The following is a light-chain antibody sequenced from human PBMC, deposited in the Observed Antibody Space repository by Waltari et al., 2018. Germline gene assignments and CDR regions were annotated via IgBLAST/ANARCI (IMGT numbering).Light chain of an antibody. Sequence: QSALTQPASVSGSPGQSIAISCTGTRRDVGGYNYVSWYQQHPGKAPRLMIYDVSNRPSGVSNRFSGSKSGNTASLTISGLQAEDEADYYCTSYTSRSTWVFGGGTKMTVL. V-gene: IGLV2-14*03. CDR3: TSYTSRSTWV. J-gene: IGLJ2*01. CDR1: RRDVGGYNY. CDR2: DVS.